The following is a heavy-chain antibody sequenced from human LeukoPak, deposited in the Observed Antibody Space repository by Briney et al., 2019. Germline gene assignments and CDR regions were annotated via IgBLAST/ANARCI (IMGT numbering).Heavy chain of an antibody. V-gene: IGHV3-74*01. CDR3: ARALYIPSKGYQFWFDP. CDR2: INSDGSST. D-gene: IGHD3-16*02. J-gene: IGHJ5*02. CDR1: GFTFSSYW. Sequence: GGSLRLSCAASGFTFSSYWMHWVRQAPGKGLVWVSRINSDGSSTSYADSVKGRFTISRDNAKNTLYLQMNSLRAEDTAVYYCARALYIPSKGYQFWFDPWGQGTLVTVSS.